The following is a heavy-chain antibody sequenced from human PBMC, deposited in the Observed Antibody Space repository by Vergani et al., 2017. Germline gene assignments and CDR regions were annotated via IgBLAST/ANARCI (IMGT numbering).Heavy chain of an antibody. V-gene: IGHV1-69*18. CDR1: GYTFTSYY. CDR3: ASLYGSGKRWNAFDI. CDR2: IIPIFGTA. J-gene: IGHJ3*02. D-gene: IGHD3-10*01. Sequence: QVQLVQSGAEVKKPGASVKVSCKASGYTFTSYYMHWVRQAPGQGLEWMGRIIPIFGTANYAQKFQGRVTITADESTSTAYMELSSLRSEDTAVYYCASLYGSGKRWNAFDIWGQGTMVTVSS.